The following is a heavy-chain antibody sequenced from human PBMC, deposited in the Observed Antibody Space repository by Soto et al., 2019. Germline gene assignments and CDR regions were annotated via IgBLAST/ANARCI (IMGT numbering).Heavy chain of an antibody. D-gene: IGHD1-20*01. CDR2: MNPNSGNT. CDR3: ARSLRITGTQFTSLAFDI. CDR1: GYSFTSYD. V-gene: IGHV1-8*01. J-gene: IGHJ3*02. Sequence: ASVKVSCKASGYSFTSYDINWVRQATGQGLEWMGWMNPNSGNTGYAQKFQGRVTMTRNTSISTAYMELSSLRSEDTAVYYCARSLRITGTQFTSLAFDILGQGTMLTVSS.